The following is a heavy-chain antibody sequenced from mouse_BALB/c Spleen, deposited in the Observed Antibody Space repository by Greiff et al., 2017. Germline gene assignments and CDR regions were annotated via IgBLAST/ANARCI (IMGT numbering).Heavy chain of an antibody. V-gene: IGHV3-8*02. CDR3: ASGNYYGSSPFAY. CDR2: ISYSGST. CDR1: GDSITSGY. Sequence: GQLQQSGPSLVKPSQTLSLTCSVTGDSITSGYWNWIRKFPGNKLEYMGYISYSGSTYYNPSLKSRISITRDTSKNQYYLQLNSVTTEDTATYYCASGNYYGSSPFAYWGQGTLVTVSA. D-gene: IGHD1-1*01. J-gene: IGHJ3*01.